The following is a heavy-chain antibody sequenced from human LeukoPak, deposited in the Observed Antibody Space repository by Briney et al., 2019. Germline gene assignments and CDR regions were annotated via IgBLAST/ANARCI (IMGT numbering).Heavy chain of an antibody. J-gene: IGHJ3*02. D-gene: IGHD3-22*01. CDR2: IKSKTDGGTT. CDR1: GFTFSNAW. Sequence: KSGGSLRLSCAASGFTFSNAWMSWVRQAPGKGLEWVGRIKSKTDGGTTDYAAPVKGRFTISRDDSKNTLYLQMNSLKTEDTAVYYCTTDRVVVVTGDAFGIWGQGTMVTVSS. V-gene: IGHV3-15*01. CDR3: TTDRVVVVTGDAFGI.